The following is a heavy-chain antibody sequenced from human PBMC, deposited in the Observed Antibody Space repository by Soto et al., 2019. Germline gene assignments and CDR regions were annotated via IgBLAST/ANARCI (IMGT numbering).Heavy chain of an antibody. Sequence: SETLSLTCNVSDGSINNYYWTWVRQSPEKGLEWIGYMYYNGNINYNPSPKSRVTISIDTSKNQFSLTLKSVTAADTAVYYCASGGNWFGPWGQGVLVTV. CDR2: MYYNGNI. J-gene: IGHJ5*02. CDR3: ASGGNWFGP. D-gene: IGHD3-16*01. V-gene: IGHV4-59*01. CDR1: DGSINNYY.